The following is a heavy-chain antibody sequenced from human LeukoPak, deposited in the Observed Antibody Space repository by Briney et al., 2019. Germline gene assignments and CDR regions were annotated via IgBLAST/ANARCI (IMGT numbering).Heavy chain of an antibody. CDR2: ISGSGGST. V-gene: IGHV3-23*01. CDR1: GFTFSSYA. CDR3: AKEEYSSSGTDWFAP. Sequence: SGGSLRLSCAASGFTFSSYAMSWVRQAPGKGLEWVSAISGSGGSTYYADSVKGRFTISRDNSKNTLYLQMNSLRAEDTAVYYCAKEEYSSSGTDWFAPWGQGTLVTVSS. D-gene: IGHD6-13*01. J-gene: IGHJ5*02.